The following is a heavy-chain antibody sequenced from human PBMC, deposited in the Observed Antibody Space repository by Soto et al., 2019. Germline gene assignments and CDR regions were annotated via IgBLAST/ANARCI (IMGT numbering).Heavy chain of an antibody. D-gene: IGHD5-12*01. J-gene: IGHJ5*02. Sequence: QVHLVQSGVEVKTPGASVKVSCQASGYTFFTYDISWVRQAPGQGLEWMGWISTYSGDTKYAQKFQGRVTMTTDTSTTTADLELRSLSPDDTAVYYCARHHGPTTSENWFDPWGQGTLVTVSS. V-gene: IGHV1-18*01. CDR3: ARHHGPTTSENWFDP. CDR1: GYTFFTYD. CDR2: ISTYSGDT.